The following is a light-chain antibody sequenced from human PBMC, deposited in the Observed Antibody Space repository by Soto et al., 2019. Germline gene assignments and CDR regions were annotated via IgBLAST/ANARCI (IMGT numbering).Light chain of an antibody. CDR3: AAWDDSLNGLVV. Sequence: QPVLTQPPSASGTPGQRVTISCSGSSSNIGSNTVNWYQQLPGTAPKLLIYYDNQRPSGVPDRFSGSKSGTSASLAISGLQSEDEADYYCAAWDDSLNGLVVFGGGTKVTVL. J-gene: IGLJ3*02. V-gene: IGLV1-44*01. CDR1: SSNIGSNT. CDR2: YDN.